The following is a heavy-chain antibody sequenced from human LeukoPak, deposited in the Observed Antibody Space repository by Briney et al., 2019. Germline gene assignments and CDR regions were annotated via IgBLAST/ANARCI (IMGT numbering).Heavy chain of an antibody. D-gene: IGHD3-22*01. CDR3: ARDKYYDSEDGDY. J-gene: IGHJ4*02. V-gene: IGHV3-30-3*01. CDR1: GFTFSSYA. CDR2: ISYDGTNK. Sequence: GGSLRLSCAASGFTFSSYAMHWVRQASGKGLEWVAVISYDGTNKYYADSVKGRFTISRDNSKNTLYLQMNSLRAEDTAVYYCARDKYYDSEDGDYWGQGTLVTVSS.